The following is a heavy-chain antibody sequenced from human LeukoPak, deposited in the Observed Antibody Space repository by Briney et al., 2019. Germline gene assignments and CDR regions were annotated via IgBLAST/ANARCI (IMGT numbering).Heavy chain of an antibody. D-gene: IGHD3-3*01. V-gene: IGHV3-15*01. CDR1: GLTFSNAW. CDR2: IKSKSHGGTT. CDR3: STDNPIFH. J-gene: IGHJ4*02. Sequence: SGGSLRLSCAASGLTFSNAWMTWVRQAPGKGLEWVGRIKSKSHGGTTEYAAPVNGRFTISRDDSKTTVYLQVNSLKSEDTAVYYCSTDNPIFHWGQGTLVTVSS.